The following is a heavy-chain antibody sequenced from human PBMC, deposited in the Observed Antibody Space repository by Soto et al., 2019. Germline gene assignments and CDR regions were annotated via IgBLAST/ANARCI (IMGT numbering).Heavy chain of an antibody. Sequence: SVKVSCKASRGTFSSYAISWVRQAPGRGLEWMGGIIPIFGTANYAQKFQGRVTITADESTSTAYMELSSLRSEDTAVYYCAREGQVGATSFDYYYGMDVWGQGTMVTVSS. CDR3: AREGQVGATSFDYYYGMDV. J-gene: IGHJ6*02. V-gene: IGHV1-69*13. CDR2: IIPIFGTA. D-gene: IGHD1-26*01. CDR1: RGTFSSYA.